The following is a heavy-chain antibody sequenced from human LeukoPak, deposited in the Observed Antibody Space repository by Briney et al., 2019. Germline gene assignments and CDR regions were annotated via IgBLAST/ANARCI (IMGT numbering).Heavy chain of an antibody. D-gene: IGHD2-15*01. Sequence: SETLSLTCTVSGGSISSGSYYWSWIRQPAGKGLEWIGRIYTSGSTNYNPSLRSRVTISVDTSKNQFSLKLSSVTAADTAVYYCLVYCSGGSCRGAFDIWGQGTMVTVSS. V-gene: IGHV4-61*02. J-gene: IGHJ3*02. CDR3: LVYCSGGSCRGAFDI. CDR2: IYTSGST. CDR1: GGSISSGSYY.